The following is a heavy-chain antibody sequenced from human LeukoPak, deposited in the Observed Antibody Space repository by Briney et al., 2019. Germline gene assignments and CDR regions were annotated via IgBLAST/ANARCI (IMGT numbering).Heavy chain of an antibody. CDR1: GGSFSGYY. CDR3: ATFRGAPPYYYYMDV. Sequence: SETLSLTCAVYGGSFSGYYWSWIRQPPGKGLEWIGEINHSGSTNYNPSLKSRVTISVDTSKNQFSLKLSSVTAADTAVYYCATFRGAPPYYYYMDVWGNGATVTVSS. V-gene: IGHV4-34*01. J-gene: IGHJ6*03. CDR2: INHSGST. D-gene: IGHD3-10*01.